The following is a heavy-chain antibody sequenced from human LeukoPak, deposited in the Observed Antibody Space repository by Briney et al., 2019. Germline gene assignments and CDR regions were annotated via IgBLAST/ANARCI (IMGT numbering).Heavy chain of an antibody. V-gene: IGHV4-59*01. CDR1: GGSFSGYY. J-gene: IGHJ6*02. CDR2: IHYSGSA. D-gene: IGHD5-12*01. Sequence: LETLSLTCTVSGGSFSGYYWSWIRQPPGKGLDWIGHIHYSGSANYNPSLKSRVTISMDTSKNQFSLRLSSVTAVDTAVYYCARVSGATITTYYGMDVWGQGTTVTVS. CDR3: ARVSGATITTYYGMDV.